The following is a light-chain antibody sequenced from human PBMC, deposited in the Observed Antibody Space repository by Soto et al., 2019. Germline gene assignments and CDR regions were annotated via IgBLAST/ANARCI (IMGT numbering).Light chain of an antibody. CDR1: SSDVGGYNY. CDR3: SSYTSSSTSVL. J-gene: IGLJ2*01. CDR2: DVS. Sequence: QSALTQPASVSGSAGQSITISCTGTSSDVGGYNYVSWYQQHPGKAPKLMIYDVSNRPSGVSNRFSGSKSGNTASLTISGLQAEDEADYYCSSYTSSSTSVLFGGGTKLTVL. V-gene: IGLV2-14*01.